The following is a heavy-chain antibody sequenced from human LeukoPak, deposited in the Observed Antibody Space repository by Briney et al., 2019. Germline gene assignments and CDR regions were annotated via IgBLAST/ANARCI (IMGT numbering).Heavy chain of an antibody. D-gene: IGHD3-3*01. J-gene: IGHJ4*02. V-gene: IGHV4-34*01. CDR3: ARGDMYYDFWSGYYPPYFDY. CDR2: INHSGST. CDR1: GGSFSGYY. Sequence: SETLSLTCAVYGGSFSGYYWSWIRQPPGKGLEWIGEINHSGSTNYNPSLKSRVTISVDTSKNQFSLKLSSVTAADTAVYYCARGDMYYDFWSGYYPPYFDYWGQGTLVTVSS.